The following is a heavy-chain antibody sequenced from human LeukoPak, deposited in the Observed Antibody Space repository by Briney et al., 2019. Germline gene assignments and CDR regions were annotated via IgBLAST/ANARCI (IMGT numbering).Heavy chain of an antibody. CDR2: ISSSGSTI. D-gene: IGHD6-13*01. J-gene: IGHJ4*02. V-gene: IGHV3-11*01. Sequence: PGGSPRLSCAASGFTFSDYYMSWIRQAPGKGLEWVSYISSSGSTIYYADSVKGRFTISRDNAKNSLYLQMNSLRAEDTAVYYCARDQEGTAAAGLVRYWGQGTLVTVSS. CDR1: GFTFSDYY. CDR3: ARDQEGTAAAGLVRY.